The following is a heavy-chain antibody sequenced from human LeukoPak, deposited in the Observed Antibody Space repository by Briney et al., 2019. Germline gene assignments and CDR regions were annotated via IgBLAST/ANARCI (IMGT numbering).Heavy chain of an antibody. CDR3: AKVTDWLFSQGVSHFDY. D-gene: IGHD3-9*01. CDR2: ISGSGGST. V-gene: IGHV3-23*01. CDR1: GFTFSSYG. Sequence: GGSLRLSCAASGFTFSSYGMSWVRQAPGKGLQWVSAISGSGGSTYYADSVKGRFTISRDNSKNTLYLQMDSLRAEDTAVYYCAKVTDWLFSQGVSHFDYWGQGTLVTVSS. J-gene: IGHJ4*02.